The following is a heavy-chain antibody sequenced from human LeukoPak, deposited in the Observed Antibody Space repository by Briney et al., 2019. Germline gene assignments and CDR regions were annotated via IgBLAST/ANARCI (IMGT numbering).Heavy chain of an antibody. CDR2: IKSKTGGGTA. CDR1: GFPFSDVW. CDR3: TTDWYYYDSSGYYPIF. D-gene: IGHD3-22*01. J-gene: IGHJ4*02. Sequence: GGSLRLSCAASGFPFSDVWMSWVRQAPGKGLEWVGRIKSKTGGGTADYAAPVKGRFTFSRDDSKNTLYLQMNSLNTEDTAVYYCTTDWYYYDSSGYYPIFWGQGTLVTVSS. V-gene: IGHV3-15*01.